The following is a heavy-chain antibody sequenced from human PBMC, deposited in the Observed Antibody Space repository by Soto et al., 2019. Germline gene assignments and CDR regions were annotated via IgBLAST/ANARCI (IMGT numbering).Heavy chain of an antibody. CDR2: INHSGSA. J-gene: IGHJ3*02. CDR1: GGSFSGYI. D-gene: IGHD3-10*01. V-gene: IGHV4-34*01. CDR3: ARRWGGTFDI. Sequence: SETLSLTCDVYGGSFSGYIWTWIRQTPGKGLQWIGQINHSGSANYNPSLKSRVTISVDTSKNQFSLRLNSVTAADTAVYYRARRWGGTFDIWGQGTMVTVSS.